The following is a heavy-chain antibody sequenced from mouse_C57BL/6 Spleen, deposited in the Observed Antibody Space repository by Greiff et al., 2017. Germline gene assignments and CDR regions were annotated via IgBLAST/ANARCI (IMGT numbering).Heavy chain of an antibody. V-gene: IGHV5-17*01. CDR2: ISSGSSTI. Sequence: EVQGVESGGGLVKPGGSLKLSCAASGFTFSDYGMHWVRQAPEKGLEWVAYISSGSSTIYYADTVKGRFTISRDNAKNTLFLQMTSLRSEDTAMYYCAKTTVVAKDYAMDYWGQGTSVTVSS. J-gene: IGHJ4*01. CDR1: GFTFSDYG. CDR3: AKTTVVAKDYAMDY. D-gene: IGHD1-1*01.